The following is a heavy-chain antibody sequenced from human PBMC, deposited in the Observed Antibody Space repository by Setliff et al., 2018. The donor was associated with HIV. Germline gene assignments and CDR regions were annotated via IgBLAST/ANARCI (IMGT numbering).Heavy chain of an antibody. V-gene: IGHV1-3*01. Sequence: ASVKVSCKASGYTFTAYVMHWVRQAPGQRLEWMGWINAGNGNTKYSQKFQGRVTFIRDTSASTAYMELSSLRSEETAVYYCARGPGGFGGTSVQNFDYWGQGTLVTVPA. CDR3: ARGPGGFGGTSVQNFDY. J-gene: IGHJ4*02. CDR1: GYTFTAYV. D-gene: IGHD3-16*01. CDR2: INAGNGNT.